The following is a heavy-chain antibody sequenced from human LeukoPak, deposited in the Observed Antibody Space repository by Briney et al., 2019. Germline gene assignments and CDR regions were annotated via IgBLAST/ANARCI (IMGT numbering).Heavy chain of an antibody. D-gene: IGHD1-26*01. Sequence: GASVKVSCKASGYPFPSYGIGWVRQAPGQGLEWMGWISAYNGNTNYAQKLQGRVTMTTDTSTSTAYMELRSLRSDDTAVYYCARAYYSPFDYWGQGTLVTVSS. V-gene: IGHV1-18*01. J-gene: IGHJ4*02. CDR2: ISAYNGNT. CDR1: GYPFPSYG. CDR3: ARAYYSPFDY.